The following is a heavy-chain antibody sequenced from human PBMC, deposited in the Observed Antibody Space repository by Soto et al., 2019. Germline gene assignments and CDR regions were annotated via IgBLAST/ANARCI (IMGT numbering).Heavy chain of an antibody. J-gene: IGHJ6*02. V-gene: IGHV4-34*01. D-gene: IGHD4-17*01. CDR1: GGSFRGYS. Sequence: QVQLQQWGAGLLTPSETLSLTCGVSGGSFRGYSWNWIRQSPETGLVWIGEITYRGITSYNPSLRSRVTISLDTSTNRFSLTLTSVTAADTAIYYCARAPMDDYGNYYDGMDVWGQGTT. CDR2: ITYRGIT. CDR3: ARAPMDDYGNYYDGMDV.